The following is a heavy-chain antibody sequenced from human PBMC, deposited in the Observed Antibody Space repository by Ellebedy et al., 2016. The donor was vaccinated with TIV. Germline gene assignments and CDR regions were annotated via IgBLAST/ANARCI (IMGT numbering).Heavy chain of an antibody. CDR3: ARDGSSGYTYA. V-gene: IGHV1-46*01. Sequence: AASVKVSCKASGYTFSSYYMHWVRQAPGQGLEWMGIINPSGGGTTYAQKLQGRVTVTRDTSTSTVYMELSSLRSEDTAVYYCARDGSSGYTYAWGQGTLVTVSS. D-gene: IGHD5-18*01. CDR2: INPSGGGT. CDR1: GYTFSSYY. J-gene: IGHJ5*02.